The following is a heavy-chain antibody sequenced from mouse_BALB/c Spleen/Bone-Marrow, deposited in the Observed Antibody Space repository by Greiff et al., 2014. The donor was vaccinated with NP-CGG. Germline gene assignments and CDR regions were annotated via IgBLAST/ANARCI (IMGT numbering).Heavy chain of an antibody. J-gene: IGHJ4*01. CDR3: ARIPTATGAMDY. V-gene: IGHV2-9*02. CDR1: GFSLTNYG. CDR2: IWADGST. D-gene: IGHD1-2*01. Sequence: ESRPGLVAPSQSLSITCTVSGFSLTNYGVHWVRQPPGKGLEWLGVIWADGSTNYNSALMSRLSISKDNSKSQVFFKMNSLQTDDTAMYYCARIPTATGAMDYWGQGTSVTVSA.